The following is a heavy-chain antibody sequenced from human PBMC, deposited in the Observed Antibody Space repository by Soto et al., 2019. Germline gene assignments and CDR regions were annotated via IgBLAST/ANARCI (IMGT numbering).Heavy chain of an antibody. V-gene: IGHV2-5*02. CDR1: GFSLSTSGVG. J-gene: IGHJ4*02. D-gene: IGHD3-22*01. CDR3: ALPRRHYDSSGYLLTGFDY. Sequence: QITLKESDPTLVKPTQTLTLTCTFSGFSLSTSGVGVGWIRQPPGKALEWLALIYWDDDKRYSPSLKSRLTITRDTSKNQVFLTMTNMDPVDTGTYYCALPRRHYDSSGYLLTGFDYWGQGTLVTVSS. CDR2: IYWDDDK.